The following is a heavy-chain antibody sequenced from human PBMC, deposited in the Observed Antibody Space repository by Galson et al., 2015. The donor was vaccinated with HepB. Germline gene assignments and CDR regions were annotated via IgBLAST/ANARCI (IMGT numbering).Heavy chain of an antibody. V-gene: IGHV3-23*01. CDR2: ISGSGGST. J-gene: IGHJ6*02. D-gene: IGHD2-2*01. CDR1: GFTFSSYA. Sequence: SLRLSCAASGFTFSSYAMSWVRQAPGKGLEWVSAISGSGGSTYYADSVKGRFTISRDSSKNTLYLQMNSLRAEDTAVYYCAKLLGYCSSTSCYPTYYYYYGMDVWGQGTTVTVSS. CDR3: AKLLGYCSSTSCYPTYYYYYGMDV.